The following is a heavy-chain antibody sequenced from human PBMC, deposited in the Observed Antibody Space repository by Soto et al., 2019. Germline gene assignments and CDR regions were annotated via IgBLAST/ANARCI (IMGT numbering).Heavy chain of an antibody. D-gene: IGHD3-10*01. CDR1: GYTFTGYY. CDR2: INPNSGGT. Sequence: GASVKVSCKASGYTFTGYYMHWVRQAPGQGLEWMGWINPNSGGTNYAQKFQGWVTMTRDTSISTAYMELSRLRSDDTAVYYCARSMVRKYGMDVWGQGTTVTVSS. CDR3: ARSMVRKYGMDV. V-gene: IGHV1-2*04. J-gene: IGHJ6*02.